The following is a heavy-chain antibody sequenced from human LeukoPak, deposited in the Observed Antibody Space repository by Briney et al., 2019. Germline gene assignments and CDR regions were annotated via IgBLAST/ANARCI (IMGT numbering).Heavy chain of an antibody. V-gene: IGHV4-31*03. CDR3: ARDRGPAWRGSGSYNL. Sequence: SQTLSLSCTVSGGSISSGGYYWSWIRQHPGKGLEWIGYIYYSGSTYYNPSLKSRVTISVDTSKNQFSLKLSSVTAADTAVYYCARDRGPAWRGSGSYNLWGQGTLVTVSS. CDR1: GGSISSGGYY. CDR2: IYYSGST. D-gene: IGHD3-10*01. J-gene: IGHJ5*02.